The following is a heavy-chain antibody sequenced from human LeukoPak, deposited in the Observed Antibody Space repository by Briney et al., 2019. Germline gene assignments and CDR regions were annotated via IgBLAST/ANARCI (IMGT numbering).Heavy chain of an antibody. CDR3: ARQLYVSGSYYAPMDV. CDR1: SYSISSGYY. CDR2: IYHSGST. D-gene: IGHD3-10*01. V-gene: IGHV4-38-2*02. Sequence: PSETLSLTCTVSSYSISSGYYWGWIRQPPGKGLEWIGSIYHSGSTYYNPSLKSRVTIFIDTSKNQFSLKLSSVTAADTAVYFCARQLYVSGSYYAPMDVWGKGTTVTISS. J-gene: IGHJ6*03.